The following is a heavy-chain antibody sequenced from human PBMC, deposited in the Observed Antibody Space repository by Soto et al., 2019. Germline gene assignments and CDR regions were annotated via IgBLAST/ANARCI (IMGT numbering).Heavy chain of an antibody. CDR2: ISSSGSTI. Sequence: GGSLRLSCAASGFTFSDYYMSWIRQAPGKGLEWVSYISSSGSTIYYADSVKGRFTISRDNAKNSLYLQMNSLRAEDTAVYYCARDVQQAKTYYDILTGPPKRNYYMDVWGKGTTVTVS. CDR3: ARDVQQAKTYYDILTGPPKRNYYMDV. D-gene: IGHD3-9*01. CDR1: GFTFSDYY. J-gene: IGHJ6*03. V-gene: IGHV3-11*01.